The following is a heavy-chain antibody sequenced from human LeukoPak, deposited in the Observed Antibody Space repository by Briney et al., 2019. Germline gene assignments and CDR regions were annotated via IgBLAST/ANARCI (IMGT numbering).Heavy chain of an antibody. D-gene: IGHD6-19*01. V-gene: IGHV3-66*01. CDR2: LYSGGTT. CDR3: ARGGGWYPHDAFDI. CDR1: GFIVSTNY. J-gene: IGHJ3*02. Sequence: PGGSLRLSCTASGFIVSTNYMCWVRQAPGKGLEWVSVLYSGGTTFYADSVKGRFTISRDNSNNTLYLQMNSLRAEDTAVYYCARGGGWYPHDAFDIWGQGAMVTVSS.